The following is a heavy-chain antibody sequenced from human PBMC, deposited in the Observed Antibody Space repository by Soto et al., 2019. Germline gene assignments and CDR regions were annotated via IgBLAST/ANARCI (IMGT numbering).Heavy chain of an antibody. CDR3: ARTLYDYVWGSYRPTTNWFDP. V-gene: IGHV1-18*01. CDR2: ISAYNGNT. Sequence: QVQLVQSGAEVKKPGASVKVSCKASGYTFTSYGISWVRQAPGQGLEWMGWISAYNGNTNYAQKLQGRVTMTTDTSTSTAYMELRSLRSDDTAVYYCARTLYDYVWGSYRPTTNWFDPWGQGTLVTVSS. D-gene: IGHD3-16*02. CDR1: GYTFTSYG. J-gene: IGHJ5*02.